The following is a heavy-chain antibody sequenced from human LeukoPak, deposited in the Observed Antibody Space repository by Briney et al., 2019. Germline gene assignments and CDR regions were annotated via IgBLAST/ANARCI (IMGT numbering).Heavy chain of an antibody. J-gene: IGHJ4*02. Sequence: SETLSLTCTVSGGSISSYYWSWLRQPPGKGLEWIGFIYYSGSTTYNPSLKSRVTISIDTSKNQFSLKLNSVTAADTAVYFCARGDSSGWYYFDYWGQGTLVTVSS. CDR3: ARGDSSGWYYFDY. V-gene: IGHV4-59*01. CDR2: IYYSGST. CDR1: GGSISSYY. D-gene: IGHD6-19*01.